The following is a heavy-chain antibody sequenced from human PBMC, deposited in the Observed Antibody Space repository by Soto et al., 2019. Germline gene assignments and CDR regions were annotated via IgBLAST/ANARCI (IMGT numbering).Heavy chain of an antibody. Sequence: QVQLQESGPGLVKPSETLSLTCTVSGGSISSYYWSWIRQPPGKGLEWIGYIYYSGSTNYNPSLKSRVTISVDTSKNQFSLKLSSVTAADPAVYYCARPTYNSGSPFDYWGQGTLVTVSS. D-gene: IGHD1-20*01. CDR2: IYYSGST. J-gene: IGHJ4*02. CDR3: ARPTYNSGSPFDY. V-gene: IGHV4-59*01. CDR1: GGSISSYY.